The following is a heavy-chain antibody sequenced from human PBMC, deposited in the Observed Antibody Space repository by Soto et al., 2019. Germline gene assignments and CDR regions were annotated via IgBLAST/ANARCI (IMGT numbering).Heavy chain of an antibody. D-gene: IGHD6-19*01. J-gene: IGHJ6*03. CDR1: GYTFTGYY. CDR3: ARGGGLAVAGRMNYYYYMDV. V-gene: IGHV1-2*04. Sequence: ASVKVSCKASGYTFTGYYMHWVRQAPGQGLEWMGWINPNSGGTNYAQKFQGWVTMTRDTSISTAYMELSRLRSDDTAVYYCARGGGLAVAGRMNYYYYMDVWGKGTTVTVSS. CDR2: INPNSGGT.